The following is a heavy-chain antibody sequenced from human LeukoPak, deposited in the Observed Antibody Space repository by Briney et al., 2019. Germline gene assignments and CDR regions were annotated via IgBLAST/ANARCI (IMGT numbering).Heavy chain of an antibody. CDR1: GFTFSSYW. V-gene: IGHV3-7*01. J-gene: IGHJ4*02. D-gene: IGHD3-16*01. Sequence: GGSLRLSCAASGFTFSSYWMSGVRQAPGKGLEGVANIKQDGSEKYYVDSVKGQFTISRDNAKNSLYLQMNSLRAEDTAVYYCARARRGYYFDYWGQGTLVTVSS. CDR2: IKQDGSEK. CDR3: ARARRGYYFDY.